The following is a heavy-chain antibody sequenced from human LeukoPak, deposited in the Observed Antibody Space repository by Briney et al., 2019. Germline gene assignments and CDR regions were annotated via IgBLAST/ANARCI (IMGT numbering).Heavy chain of an antibody. CDR2: INTGGDGT. CDR1: AFTFSTYS. V-gene: IGHV3-23*01. Sequence: GGSLRLSCAASAFTFSTYSMNWVRQAPGKGLEWVSAINTGGDGTFYADSVKGRFTISRDNSMNTQYLQMNSLRAEDTAVFYCATFGSGSRRTNSFDYWGQGTLVIVSS. D-gene: IGHD3-10*01. CDR3: ATFGSGSRRTNSFDY. J-gene: IGHJ4*02.